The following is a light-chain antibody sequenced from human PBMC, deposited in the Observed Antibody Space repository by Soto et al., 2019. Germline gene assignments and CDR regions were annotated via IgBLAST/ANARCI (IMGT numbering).Light chain of an antibody. CDR2: DVS. CDR1: SSDVGGYNY. J-gene: IGLJ2*01. V-gene: IGLV2-14*03. Sequence: QSVLTQPASVSGSPGQSVTISCTGSSSDVGGYNYVSWYQHHPDKAPKLIIYDVSYRPSGVSNRFSGSKSGNTASLTISGLQAADEADYYCSSYASITTVIFGGGTKLTVL. CDR3: SSYASITTVI.